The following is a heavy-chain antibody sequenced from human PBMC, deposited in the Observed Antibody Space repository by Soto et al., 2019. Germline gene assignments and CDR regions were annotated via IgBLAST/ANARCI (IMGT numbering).Heavy chain of an antibody. J-gene: IGHJ4*02. V-gene: IGHV4-39*01. CDR2: IYYSGST. Sequence: ETLSLTCTVSGGSISSSSYYWGWIRQPPGKGLEWIGSIYYSGSTYYNPSLKSRVTISVDTSKNQFSLKLSSVTAADTAVYYCARRGDYYDSSGYSAAPFDYWGQGTLVTVSS. D-gene: IGHD3-22*01. CDR1: GGSISSSSYY. CDR3: ARRGDYYDSSGYSAAPFDY.